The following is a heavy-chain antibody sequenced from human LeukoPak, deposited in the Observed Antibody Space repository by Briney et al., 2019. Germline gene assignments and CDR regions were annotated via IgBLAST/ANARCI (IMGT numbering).Heavy chain of an antibody. V-gene: IGHV1-18*01. J-gene: IGHJ4*02. D-gene: IGHD6-13*01. Sequence: ASVKVSCKASGYTFSNYGISWVRQAPRQGLEWMGWISAYNGNTNYAQKLQGRVTMTTETSTSTAYMVLRSLRSDDTAVYYCARDQGIAAAVPGYWGQGTLVTVSS. CDR2: ISAYNGNT. CDR1: GYTFSNYG. CDR3: ARDQGIAAAVPGY.